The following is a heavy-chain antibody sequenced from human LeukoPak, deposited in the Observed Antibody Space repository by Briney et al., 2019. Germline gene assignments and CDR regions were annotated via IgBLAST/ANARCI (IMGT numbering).Heavy chain of an antibody. CDR2: INHSGST. V-gene: IGHV4-34*01. J-gene: IGHJ5*02. D-gene: IGHD2-2*02. CDR1: GGSFSGYY. Sequence: PSETLSLTCAVYGGSFSGYYWSWIRQPPGKGLEWSGEINHSGSTNYNPSLKSPVTISVDTSKNQFSLRLSSVTAADTAVYYCARGGYIVVVPAAITLYNWFDPWGQGTLVTVSS. CDR3: ARGGYIVVVPAAITLYNWFDP.